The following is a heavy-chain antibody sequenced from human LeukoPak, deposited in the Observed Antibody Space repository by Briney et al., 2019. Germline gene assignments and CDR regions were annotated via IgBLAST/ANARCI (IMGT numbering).Heavy chain of an antibody. V-gene: IGHV1-69*04. D-gene: IGHD6-19*01. CDR1: GGTFSSYA. Sequence: ASVKVSCKASGGTFSSYAISWVRQAPGQGLEWMGRIIPILGIANYAQKFQGRVTITADKSTSTAYMELSSLRSEDTAVYYCASVYSSANWFDPWGQGTLVTVSS. CDR2: IIPILGIA. CDR3: ASVYSSANWFDP. J-gene: IGHJ5*02.